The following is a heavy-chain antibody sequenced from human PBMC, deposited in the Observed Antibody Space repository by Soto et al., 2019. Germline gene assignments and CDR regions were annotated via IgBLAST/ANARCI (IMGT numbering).Heavy chain of an antibody. V-gene: IGHV2-5*02. D-gene: IGHD3-10*01. CDR3: AHGNSWWCAELVLTRQYNWFDP. Sequence: QITLKESGPTLVQPTQTLTLTCTFSGFSLSTSGVGVGWIRQPPGKALEWLALIYWDDDKRYSPSLKSRLTITKDTSQNXXAXTXXNIDPVDTATYYCAHGNSWWCAELVLTRQYNWFDPWGQGTQVTVSS. J-gene: IGHJ5*02. CDR2: IYWDDDK. CDR1: GFSLSTSGVG.